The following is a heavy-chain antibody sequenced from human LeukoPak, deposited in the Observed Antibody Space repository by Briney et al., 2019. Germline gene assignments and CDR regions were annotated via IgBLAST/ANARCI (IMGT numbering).Heavy chain of an antibody. J-gene: IGHJ5*02. D-gene: IGHD6-13*01. V-gene: IGHV3-23*01. CDR1: GFTFSSYA. Sequence: GGSLRLSCAASGFTFSSYAMSWVRQAPGKGLEWVSAISGSGGSTYYADSVKGRFTISRDNSKNTLYLQMNSLRAEDTAVYYCAKDFLQLVRPLLYWFDPWGQGTLVTVSS. CDR2: ISGSGGST. CDR3: AKDFLQLVRPLLYWFDP.